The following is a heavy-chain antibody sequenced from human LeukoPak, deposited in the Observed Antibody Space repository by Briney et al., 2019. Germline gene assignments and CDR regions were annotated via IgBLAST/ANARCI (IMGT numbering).Heavy chain of an antibody. J-gene: IGHJ4*02. CDR1: GFTFSDYY. V-gene: IGHV3-11*05. Sequence: GGSLRLSCAASGFTFSDYYMSWFRQAPGKGLEWVSYISSSSSYTNYADSVKGRFTISRDNAKNSLYLQMNSLRAEDTAVYYCARVVGLWGELSSYCFDYCGKGTLVTVSS. CDR3: ARVVGLWGELSSYCFDY. D-gene: IGHD3-16*02. CDR2: ISSSSSYT.